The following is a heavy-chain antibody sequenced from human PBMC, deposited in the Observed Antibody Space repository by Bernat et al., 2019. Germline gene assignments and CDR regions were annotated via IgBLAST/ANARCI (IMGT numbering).Heavy chain of an antibody. D-gene: IGHD2-15*01. CDR2: IWYDGSNK. Sequence: VQLVESGGGLVKPGGSLRLSCAASAFTFSSYGMHWVRQAPGKGLEWVAVIWYDGSNKYYADSVKGRFTISRDNSKNTLYLQMNSLRAEDTAVYYCARGERLGYCSGGSCYSYYYYYMDVWGKGTTVTVSS. V-gene: IGHV3-33*08. CDR3: ARGERLGYCSGGSCYSYYYYYMDV. CDR1: AFTFSSYG. J-gene: IGHJ6*03.